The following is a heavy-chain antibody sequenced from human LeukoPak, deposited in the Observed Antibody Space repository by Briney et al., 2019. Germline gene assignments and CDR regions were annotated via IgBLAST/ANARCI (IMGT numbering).Heavy chain of an antibody. CDR3: ARPVAEFDY. CDR1: GFTFSSYW. V-gene: IGHV3-7*01. D-gene: IGHD6-19*01. J-gene: IGHJ4*02. CDR2: IKQDGSEK. Sequence: GGSVSLSCAASGFTFSSYWMSWVRQAPGKGLEWVANIKQDGSEKYYVDSVKGRFTISRDNAKNSLYLQTNSLRAEDTAVYYCARPVAEFDYWGQGTLVTVSS.